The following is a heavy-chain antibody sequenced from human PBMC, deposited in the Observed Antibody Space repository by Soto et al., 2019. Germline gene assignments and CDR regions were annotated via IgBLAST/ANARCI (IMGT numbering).Heavy chain of an antibody. CDR3: ARGPSWFGEPNNWFDP. CDR1: GGSVSSGSYY. D-gene: IGHD3-10*01. CDR2: IYYSGST. Sequence: EALSGTCPVSGGSVSSGSYYWSWIRQPPGKGLEWIGYIYYSGSTNYNPSLKSRVTISVDTSKNQFSLKLSSVTAADTAVYYCARGPSWFGEPNNWFDPWGQGTLVTVSS. J-gene: IGHJ5*02. V-gene: IGHV4-61*01.